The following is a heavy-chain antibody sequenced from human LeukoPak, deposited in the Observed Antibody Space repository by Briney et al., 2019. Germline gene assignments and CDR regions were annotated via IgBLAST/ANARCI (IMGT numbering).Heavy chain of an antibody. V-gene: IGHV3-7*01. Sequence: PGGSLRLSCAASGFTFSTYWMAWVRQAPGKGLEWVANIKGDESARHQADSVKGRFTISRDNAQNSVYLQMSSLRGEDTAVYYCARDVGGSLDYWGQGPLVTVSS. CDR2: IKGDESAR. CDR1: GFTFSTYW. J-gene: IGHJ4*02. D-gene: IGHD1-26*01. CDR3: ARDVGGSLDY.